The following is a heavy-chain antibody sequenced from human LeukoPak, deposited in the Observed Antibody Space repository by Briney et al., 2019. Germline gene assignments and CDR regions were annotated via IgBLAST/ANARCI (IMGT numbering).Heavy chain of an antibody. J-gene: IGHJ4*02. CDR1: GYSLSSGYY. V-gene: IGHV4-38-2*02. CDR3: ARGVDYYGV. Sequence: SETLSLTCTVSGYSLSSGYYWGWIRQPPGKGLEWIGSIYHSGSTYYNPSLKSRVTISVDTSKKQFSLKLSSVTAADTAVYYCARGVDYYGVWGQGTLVTVSS. D-gene: IGHD3-10*01. CDR2: IYHSGST.